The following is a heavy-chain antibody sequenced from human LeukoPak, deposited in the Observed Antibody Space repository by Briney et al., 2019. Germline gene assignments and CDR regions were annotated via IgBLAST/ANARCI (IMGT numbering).Heavy chain of an antibody. D-gene: IGHD4-23*01. Sequence: GGSLRLSRAASGIIFSRSGMHWVRQAPGKGLEWVALIWSDGSSEYYADSVKGRFTISRDNSKNTLYLQMNGLRAEDTAVYYCARDKGVTGLDYWGQGTLVTVSS. CDR3: ARDKGVTGLDY. CDR2: IWSDGSSE. V-gene: IGHV3-33*01. J-gene: IGHJ4*02. CDR1: GIIFSRSG.